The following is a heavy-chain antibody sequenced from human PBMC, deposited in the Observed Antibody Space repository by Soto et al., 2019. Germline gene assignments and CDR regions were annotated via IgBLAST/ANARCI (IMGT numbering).Heavy chain of an antibody. J-gene: IGHJ4*02. Sequence: VNVSFKGCLGTFISYYISGLGQPPAREREWMAGIITIFGTANYAQKFQGRVTITDDDSKNTAYMEMSSLRTEDTAVYYCAGHPGACGGDCYPNGSNYWGQGTLVTVSS. CDR1: LGTFISYY. CDR3: AGHPGACGGDCYPNGSNY. V-gene: IGHV1-69*01. D-gene: IGHD2-21*02. CDR2: IITIFGTA.